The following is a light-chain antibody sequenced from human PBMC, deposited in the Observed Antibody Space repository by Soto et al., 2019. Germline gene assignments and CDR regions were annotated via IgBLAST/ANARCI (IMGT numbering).Light chain of an antibody. Sequence: EIVLTQSPGTLSLSPGERATLSCRASQSVSSSSLAWYQQKPGQAPRLLIYGASSRATGIPDRFSGSGSGTDFTLTISRLEPEDFAVFYGQQYGSSPYTFGQRTKLEIK. J-gene: IGKJ2*01. CDR2: GAS. CDR3: QQYGSSPYT. V-gene: IGKV3-20*01. CDR1: QSVSSSS.